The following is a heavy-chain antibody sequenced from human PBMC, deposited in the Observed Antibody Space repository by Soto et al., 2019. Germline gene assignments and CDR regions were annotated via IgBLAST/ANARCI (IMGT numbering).Heavy chain of an antibody. Sequence: QVNRVQPGPGMRKQGPWLLVSCKVSGGALSNSGISWVRQAPGQGLEWMGGIFPLLAMVDYSQKFQGRVTISADESTNTAYMDLGSLRSEDTAVYYCAKDDGAGFKSWGQGTLVIVSS. CDR1: GGALSNSG. CDR2: IFPLLAMV. J-gene: IGHJ4*02. CDR3: AKDDGAGFKS. V-gene: IGHV1-69*04. D-gene: IGHD1-26*01.